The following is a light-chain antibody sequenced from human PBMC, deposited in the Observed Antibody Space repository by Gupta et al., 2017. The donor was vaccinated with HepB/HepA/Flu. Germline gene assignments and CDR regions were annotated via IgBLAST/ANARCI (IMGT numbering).Light chain of an antibody. CDR1: SSDVEIYNF. J-gene: IGLJ2*01. CDR3: CSYAGRRILVV. Sequence: QSALTQPASVSGSPGQPITISCTGTSSDVEIYNFVSWYQQHPGKAPRLMIFEVSKRPSGVSNRFSGSKSGNTASLTISGLQAEDEADYYCCSYAGRRILVVFGGGTKLTVL. CDR2: EVS. V-gene: IGLV2-23*02.